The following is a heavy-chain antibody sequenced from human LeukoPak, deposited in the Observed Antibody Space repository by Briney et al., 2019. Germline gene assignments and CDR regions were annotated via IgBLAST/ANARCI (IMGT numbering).Heavy chain of an antibody. J-gene: IGHJ4*02. CDR2: IWYDGSNK. CDR1: GFTFSSYA. V-gene: IGHV3-33*01. D-gene: IGHD5-18*01. Sequence: GGSLGLSCAASGFTFSSYAMHWVRQAPGKGLEWVAVIWYDGSNKYYADSVKGRFTISRDNSKNTLYLQMNSLRAEDTAVYYCARAHGYSYGYIDYWGQGTLVTVSS. CDR3: ARAHGYSYGYIDY.